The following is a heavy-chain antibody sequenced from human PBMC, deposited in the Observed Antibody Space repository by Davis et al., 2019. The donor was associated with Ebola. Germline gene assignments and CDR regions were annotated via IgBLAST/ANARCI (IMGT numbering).Heavy chain of an antibody. CDR1: GFNFSNYG. Sequence: PGGSLRLSCAASGFNFSNYGMHWVRQAPGKGLEWVAVVSHDGSQRYYAESVKGRFTISRDDSNNTLSLQMNSLRIDDTAVYYCVNFGCGGICNPDFDSWGQGMLVTVSS. D-gene: IGHD4-23*01. CDR3: VNFGCGGICNPDFDS. CDR2: VSHDGSQR. J-gene: IGHJ4*02. V-gene: IGHV3-30*03.